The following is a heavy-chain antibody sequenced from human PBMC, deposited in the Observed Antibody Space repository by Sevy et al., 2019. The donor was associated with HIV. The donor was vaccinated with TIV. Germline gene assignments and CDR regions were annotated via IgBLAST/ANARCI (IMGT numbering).Heavy chain of an antibody. J-gene: IGHJ4*02. D-gene: IGHD3-22*01. CDR2: INPKTGGT. V-gene: IGHV1-2*02. CDR1: GYTFTGYY. CDR3: ARMGDYFDTSGYYPLKY. Sequence: APVKVSCKASGYTFTGYYVHWLRQAPGQGLEWMGWINPKTGGTYFAKKFQDRVTMTTGTSITTAYMELSGLRFDDTAVYYCARMGDYFDTSGYYPLKYWGQGTLVTVSS.